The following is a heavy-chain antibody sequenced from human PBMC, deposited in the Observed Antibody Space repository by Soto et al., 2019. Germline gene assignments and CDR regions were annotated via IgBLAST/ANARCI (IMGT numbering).Heavy chain of an antibody. CDR2: IQSGGPT. D-gene: IGHD2-15*01. CDR3: ARDDVLCDGGRCYGVPLDV. Sequence: EVHLVESGGGLVQPGGALRRSCAAAGFTVSSKYMSWVRQAPGKGLEWVSLIQSGGPTYYADSVKGRFTISRDTSENTLHLQMDSQRAEDTAVYYCARDDVLCDGGRCYGVPLDVSGKGTTVTVSS. CDR1: GFTVSSKY. V-gene: IGHV3-66*01. J-gene: IGHJ6*04.